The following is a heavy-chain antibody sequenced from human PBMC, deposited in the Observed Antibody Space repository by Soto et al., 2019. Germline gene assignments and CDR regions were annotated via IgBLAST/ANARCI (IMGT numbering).Heavy chain of an antibody. D-gene: IGHD3-10*01. J-gene: IGHJ6*02. V-gene: IGHV1-8*01. CDR1: GKALPTLV. Sequence: QVQLVQSGAGVKKPGPPVRVSCKHSGKALPTLVINWCRQATGQGPEWRGWMNPNSGHTVYAPKFQGKVTVPRDTSITTADMELSSLRSEATAVYYCARGSMWFGGYGMDVWGQGTTVTVSS. CDR3: ARGSMWFGGYGMDV. CDR2: MNPNSGHT.